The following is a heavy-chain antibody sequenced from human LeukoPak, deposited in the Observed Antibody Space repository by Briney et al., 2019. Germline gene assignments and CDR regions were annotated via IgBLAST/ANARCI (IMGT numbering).Heavy chain of an antibody. CDR1: GGSISHYY. V-gene: IGHV4-59*01. J-gene: IGHJ3*02. D-gene: IGHD2-2*01. CDR3: ARGTYCSRTSCYAPDAFDI. Sequence: SETLSLTRTLSGGSISHYYWTWIPQPPGEGVGCRGYIYYIRRDKYNTSLKSRVTLPVDTSKTQFSLKLSSVTAADTAVYYFARGTYCSRTSCYAPDAFDIWGQGKLVTASS. CDR2: IYYIRRD.